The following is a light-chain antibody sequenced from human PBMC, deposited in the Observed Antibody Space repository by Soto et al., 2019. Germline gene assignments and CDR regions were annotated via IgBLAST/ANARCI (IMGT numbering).Light chain of an antibody. Sequence: EIVVSLSPATLSLSKRERATLSCMASQSVSSYLAWYQQKPGQAPRLLIYGASSRATGIPDRFSGSGSGTDFTLTISRLEAEDFATHFCQKLNAYPPWTFGQVTKVDIK. CDR2: GAS. CDR1: QSVSSY. V-gene: IGKV3-11*01. CDR3: QKLNAYPPWT. J-gene: IGKJ1*01.